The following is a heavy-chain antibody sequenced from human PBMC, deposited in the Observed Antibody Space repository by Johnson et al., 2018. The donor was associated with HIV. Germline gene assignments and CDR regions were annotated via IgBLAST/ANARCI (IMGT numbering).Heavy chain of an antibody. CDR3: AREMNAGNDAFDI. CDR1: GFTFSDYG. CDR2: IRYDGSNK. J-gene: IGHJ3*02. Sequence: QVQLVESGGGVVQPGRSLRLSCAASGFTFSDYGLHWVRQAPGEGLEWVAFIRYDGSNKYYADSVKGRFTISRDNSKNTLYLQMNSLRAEDTAVYYCAREMNAGNDAFDIWGQGTMVTVSS. V-gene: IGHV3-30*02.